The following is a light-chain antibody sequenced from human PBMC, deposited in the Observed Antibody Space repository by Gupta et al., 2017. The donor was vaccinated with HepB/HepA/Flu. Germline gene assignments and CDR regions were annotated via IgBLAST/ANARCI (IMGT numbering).Light chain of an antibody. CDR3: QQYYRLPRT. J-gene: IGKJ1*01. V-gene: IGKV4-1*01. Sequence: IVMTQSPDSMALTLGEMATINCKSSQSVFYSSKNKNYLTWYQQKPGQPPKLLIYWASTRGYRVPDRFSSGVSGADFSLAISRRQADDVAVYYCQQYYRLPRTFGEGTKVEIK. CDR2: WAS. CDR1: QSVFYSSKNKNY.